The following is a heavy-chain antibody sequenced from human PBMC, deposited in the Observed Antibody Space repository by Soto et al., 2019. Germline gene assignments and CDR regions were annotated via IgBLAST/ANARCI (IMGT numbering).Heavy chain of an antibody. CDR3: AKEVQVHTPAFVY. D-gene: IGHD3-10*01. Sequence: QVQLVQSGAEMKKPGSSVKVSCQSSGGTFNTYAMNWVRQAPGQGPEWMGDISPMFGAANYAPKFQGRVTINADETPGTSYMELGRLTSADQALFFCAKEVQVHTPAFVYWGQGTLVTVSS. CDR1: GGTFNTYA. CDR2: ISPMFGAA. J-gene: IGHJ4*02. V-gene: IGHV1-69*19.